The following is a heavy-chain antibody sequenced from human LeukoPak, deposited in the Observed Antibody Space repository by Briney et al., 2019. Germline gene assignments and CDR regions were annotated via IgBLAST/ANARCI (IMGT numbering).Heavy chain of an antibody. J-gene: IGHJ6*02. CDR1: GFTFSSYW. Sequence: PGGSLRLSCAASGFTFSSYWMSWVRQAPGKGLEWVANIKQDGSEKYYVDSVKGRFTISRDNAKNSLYLQMNSLRAEDTAVYYCARDGEDRFGDPGQVDVWGQGTTVTVSS. V-gene: IGHV3-7*01. CDR2: IKQDGSEK. CDR3: ARDGEDRFGDPGQVDV. D-gene: IGHD3-10*01.